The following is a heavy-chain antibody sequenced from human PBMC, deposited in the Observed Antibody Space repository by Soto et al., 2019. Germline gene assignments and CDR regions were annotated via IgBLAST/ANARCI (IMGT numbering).Heavy chain of an antibody. CDR2: INAGNGNT. D-gene: IGHD3-3*01. V-gene: IGHV1-3*01. CDR1: GYTFTSYA. CDR3: ARAAGYDLLSGYYAH. Sequence: QVQLVQSGAEVKKPGASVKVSCKASGYTFTSYAMHWVRQAPGQRLEWMGWINAGNGNTKYSQKFQGRVTITRDTSASTAYMELSSLRSEDTAVYYCARAAGYDLLSGYYAHWCQGTLVTVSS. J-gene: IGHJ4*02.